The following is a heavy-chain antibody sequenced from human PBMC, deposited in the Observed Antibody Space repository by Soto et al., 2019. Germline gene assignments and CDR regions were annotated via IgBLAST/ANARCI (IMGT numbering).Heavy chain of an antibody. J-gene: IGHJ6*02. D-gene: IGHD2-15*01. CDR1: GFTFSSYA. Sequence: GGSLRLSCAASGFTFSSYAMSWFRQAPGKGLEWVSSISGSGVSTYYADSVKGRFTISRDNSKNTLYLQMNSLKTEDTAVYYCTPLLGNQHYYYGMDVWGQGTTVTVSS. V-gene: IGHV3-23*01. CDR2: ISGSGVST. CDR3: TPLLGNQHYYYGMDV.